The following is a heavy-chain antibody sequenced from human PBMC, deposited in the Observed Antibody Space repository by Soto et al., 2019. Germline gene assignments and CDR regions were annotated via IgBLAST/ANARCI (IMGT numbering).Heavy chain of an antibody. J-gene: IGHJ5*02. V-gene: IGHV4-39*01. D-gene: IGHD5-12*01. Sequence: QLQLQESGPGLMKPSETLSLTCTVSGGSISSSSYYWGWIRQPPGKGLEWIGSIYYSGSTYYNPSLKSRVTISVDTSKNQFSLKLSSVTAADTAVYYCARRGGYDWRFVGWFDPWGQGTLVTVSS. CDR1: GGSISSSSYY. CDR2: IYYSGST. CDR3: ARRGGYDWRFVGWFDP.